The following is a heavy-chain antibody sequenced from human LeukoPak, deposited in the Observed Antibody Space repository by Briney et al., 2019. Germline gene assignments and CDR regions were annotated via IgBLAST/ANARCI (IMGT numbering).Heavy chain of an antibody. J-gene: IGHJ4*02. V-gene: IGHV3-21*01. D-gene: IGHD3-22*01. CDR1: GFAFSSYG. CDR2: ISSSSSYI. CDR3: ARYYDSSGLLSDV. Sequence: GGSLRLSCAASGFAFSSYGMSWVRQAPGKGLEWVSSISSSSSYIYYADSVKGRFTISRDNAKNSLYLQMNSLRAEDTAVYYCARYYDSSGLLSDVWGQGTLVTVSS.